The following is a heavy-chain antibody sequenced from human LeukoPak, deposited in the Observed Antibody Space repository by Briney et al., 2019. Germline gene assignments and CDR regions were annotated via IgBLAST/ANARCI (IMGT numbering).Heavy chain of an antibody. V-gene: IGHV3-21*01. CDR2: ISSSSSYI. Sequence: GGSLRLSCAASGFTFSSYSMNWVRQAPGKGLEWVSSISSSSSYIYYADSVKGRFTISRDNAENSLYLQMNSLRAEDTAVYYCARDMTYYDSSGLDYWGQGTLVTVSS. J-gene: IGHJ4*02. CDR3: ARDMTYYDSSGLDY. D-gene: IGHD3-22*01. CDR1: GFTFSSYS.